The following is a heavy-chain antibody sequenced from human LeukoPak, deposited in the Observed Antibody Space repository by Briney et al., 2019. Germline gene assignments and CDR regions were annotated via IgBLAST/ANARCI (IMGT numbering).Heavy chain of an antibody. D-gene: IGHD5-12*01. CDR2: IRYDGSNK. CDR1: GFTFSSYG. CDR3: AKVAVPTITWDY. V-gene: IGHV3-30*02. J-gene: IGHJ4*02. Sequence: PGGSLRLSCAASGFTFSSYGMHWVRQAPGKGLEWVAFIRYDGSNKYYADSVKGRFTISRDNSKNTLYLQMNSLRAEDTAVYYCAKVAVPTITWDYWGQGTLVTVSS.